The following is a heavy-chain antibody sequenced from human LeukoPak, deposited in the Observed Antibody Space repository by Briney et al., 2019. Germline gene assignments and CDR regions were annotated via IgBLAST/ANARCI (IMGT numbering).Heavy chain of an antibody. V-gene: IGHV4-34*01. J-gene: IGHJ3*02. CDR2: INHSGST. CDR1: GGSFSGYY. Sequence: SSETLSLTCAVYGGSFSGYYWSWIRQPPGKGLEWIGEINHSGSTNYNPSLKSRVTISADTSKNQFSLKLSSVTAADTAVYYCARERPPYYYGSGSYRAFDIWGQGTMVTVSS. D-gene: IGHD3-10*01. CDR3: ARERPPYYYGSGSYRAFDI.